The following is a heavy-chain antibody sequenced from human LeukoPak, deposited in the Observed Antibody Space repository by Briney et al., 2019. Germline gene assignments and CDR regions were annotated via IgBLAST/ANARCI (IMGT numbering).Heavy chain of an antibody. CDR1: GYTFTNNF. J-gene: IGHJ4*02. CDR3: ARVDDRGHYYDSSGPRKLFDY. V-gene: IGHV1-46*01. Sequence: ASVKVSCKASGYTFTNNFMHWVRQAPGQGLEWMGIINPSGDNTWYAQKFQGRVTMTRDTSISTAYMELSRLRSDDTAVYYCARVDDRGHYYDSSGPRKLFDYWGQGTLVTVSS. D-gene: IGHD3-22*01. CDR2: INPSGDNT.